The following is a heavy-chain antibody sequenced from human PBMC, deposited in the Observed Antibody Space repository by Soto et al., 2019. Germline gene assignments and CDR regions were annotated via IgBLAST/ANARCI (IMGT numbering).Heavy chain of an antibody. CDR3: TTDNDSCSRAPCHSLGFDP. Sequence: GGSLRLSCGASGFSVTYAWMSWVRQAPGKGLEWLGRIRSIADGGTADYVTPVKGRFTFSRDASKNTLYLQMNSLKTEDTAVYYCTTDNDSCSRAPCHSLGFDPWGHGTVVTVYS. CDR1: GFSVTYAW. D-gene: IGHD2-15*01. CDR2: IRSIADGGTA. V-gene: IGHV3-15*01. J-gene: IGHJ5*02.